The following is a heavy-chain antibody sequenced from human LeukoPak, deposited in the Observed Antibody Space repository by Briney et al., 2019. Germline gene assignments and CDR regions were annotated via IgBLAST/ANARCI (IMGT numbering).Heavy chain of an antibody. J-gene: IGHJ4*02. CDR2: ISNSGSSI. CDR3: ARHLSGITGYTYGRGIDY. CDR1: GFTFSDSY. Sequence: GGSLRLSCAASGFTFSDSYMTWIRQAPGKGLEWVSYISNSGSSIYYADSVKGRFTISRDNAKTSLYLQMNSLRAEDTAVYYCARHLSGITGYTYGRGIDYWGQGTLVTVSS. V-gene: IGHV3-11*04. D-gene: IGHD5-18*01.